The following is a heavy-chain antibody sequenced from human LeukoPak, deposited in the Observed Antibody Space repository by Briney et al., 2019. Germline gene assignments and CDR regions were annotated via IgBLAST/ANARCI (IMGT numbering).Heavy chain of an antibody. J-gene: IGHJ6*04. CDR2: IYPGDSDT. V-gene: IGHV5-51*01. Sequence: GESLKISCKGSGYSFTSYWIGWVRQVPGKGLEWMGIIYPGDSDTRYSPSFQGQVTISADKSISTAYLQWSSLKASDTAMYYCASSYYYGSGSYFHYGMDVWGKGTTVTVSS. D-gene: IGHD3-10*01. CDR3: ASSYYYGSGSYFHYGMDV. CDR1: GYSFTSYW.